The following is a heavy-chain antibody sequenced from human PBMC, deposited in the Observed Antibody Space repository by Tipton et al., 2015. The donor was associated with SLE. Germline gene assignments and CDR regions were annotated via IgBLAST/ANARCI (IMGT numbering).Heavy chain of an antibody. V-gene: IGHV4-34*01. J-gene: IGHJ6*02. D-gene: IGHD3-10*01. CDR1: GGSLSGHY. CDR3: ARGVWFRELWYYYGMDV. CDR2: SNDSGKT. Sequence: TLSLTCAVYGGSLSGHYWSWIRQTPGKGLECIGESNDSGKTNYNPALKSRATISVDTSRNQFSLKLSSVTAADTAVYYCARGVWFRELWYYYGMDVWGQGTTVTVSS.